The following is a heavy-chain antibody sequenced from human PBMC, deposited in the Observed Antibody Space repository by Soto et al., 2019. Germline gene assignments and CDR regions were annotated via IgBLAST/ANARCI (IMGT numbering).Heavy chain of an antibody. CDR2: ISSSSSYI. Sequence: EVQLVESGGGLVKPGGSLRLSCAASGFTFSSYSMNWVRQAPGKGLEWVSSISSSSSYIYYANSVKGRFTISRDNAKNSLHPQMNSLRAEDTAVDYCARIASGITSRRGWDYYYYMAFWGKGTTVTVSS. D-gene: IGHD2-2*01. CDR3: ARIASGITSRRGWDYYYYMAF. CDR1: GFTFSSYS. V-gene: IGHV3-21*01. J-gene: IGHJ6*03.